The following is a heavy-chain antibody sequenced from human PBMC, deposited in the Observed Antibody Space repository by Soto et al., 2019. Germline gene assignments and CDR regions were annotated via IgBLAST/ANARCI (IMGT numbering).Heavy chain of an antibody. CDR2: IYYSGST. V-gene: IGHV4-31*03. Sequence: QVQLQESGPGLVKPSQTLSLTCTVSGGSISSGVYYWSWILQHPGKGLEWIGYIYYSGSTYYNPSLKSRVTISVDTSKNQLSLKLSSVTAADTAVYHCASRTPTTVVNPFGAFDIWGQGTMVPVSS. CDR1: GGSISSGVYY. D-gene: IGHD4-17*01. J-gene: IGHJ3*02. CDR3: ASRTPTTVVNPFGAFDI.